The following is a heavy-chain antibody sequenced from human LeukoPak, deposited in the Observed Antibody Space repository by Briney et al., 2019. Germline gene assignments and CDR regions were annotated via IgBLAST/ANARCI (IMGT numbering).Heavy chain of an antibody. D-gene: IGHD3-22*01. Sequence: SVKVSCKASGGTFSSYAISWVRQAPGQGLEWMGGIIPIFGTANYAQKFQGRVTITADKSASTAYMELSSLRSEDTAVYYCARRFTNPPGSVGDDSWAFDIWGQGTMVTVSS. CDR1: GGTFSSYA. CDR2: IIPIFGTA. V-gene: IGHV1-69*06. J-gene: IGHJ3*02. CDR3: ARRFTNPPGSVGDDSWAFDI.